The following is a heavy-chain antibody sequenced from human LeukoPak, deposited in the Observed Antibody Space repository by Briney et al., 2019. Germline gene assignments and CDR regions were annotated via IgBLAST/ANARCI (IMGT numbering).Heavy chain of an antibody. J-gene: IGHJ6*03. Sequence: GGSLRLSCTASGFTFGDYAMSWVRQAPGKALKWVGFIRSKAYSGTTEYAASVKGRFTISRDDSKSIAYLQMNSLKTEDTAVYYCTRPAGGTTYCSSTSCYPERDYYYYYMDVWGKGTTVTVSS. D-gene: IGHD2-2*01. V-gene: IGHV3-49*04. CDR3: TRPAGGTTYCSSTSCYPERDYYYYYMDV. CDR2: IRSKAYSGTT. CDR1: GFTFGDYA.